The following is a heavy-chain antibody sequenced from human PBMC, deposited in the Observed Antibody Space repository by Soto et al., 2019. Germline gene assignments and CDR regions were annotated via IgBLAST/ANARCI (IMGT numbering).Heavy chain of an antibody. V-gene: IGHV3-23*01. CDR2: ISASGGST. Sequence: EVQLLESGGGLVQPGGSLRVSCAASGFTFSSYAMSWVRQAPGKGLEWVSAISASGGSTYYADSVKGRFTISRDNSKNTLYLPMNSLRAEDTAVYYCAKAHSGVTRAFDYWGQGTLVTVSS. CDR3: AKAHSGVTRAFDY. D-gene: IGHD6-25*01. CDR1: GFTFSSYA. J-gene: IGHJ4*02.